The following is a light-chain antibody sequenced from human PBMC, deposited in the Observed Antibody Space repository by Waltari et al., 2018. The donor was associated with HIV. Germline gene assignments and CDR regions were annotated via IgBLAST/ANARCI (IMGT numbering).Light chain of an antibody. V-gene: IGLV2-23*02. CDR3: CSYAGSSTWV. J-gene: IGLJ3*02. CDR2: EVS. Sequence: QSALTQPASVSGSPGQPITIPCTGTSRDVGSYNLVSWYQHHPGKAPKLMIYEVSKRPSGVSNRYSGYKSGNTASLTIAGLQAEDEADYYCCSYAGSSTWVFGGGTKLTVL. CDR1: SRDVGSYNL.